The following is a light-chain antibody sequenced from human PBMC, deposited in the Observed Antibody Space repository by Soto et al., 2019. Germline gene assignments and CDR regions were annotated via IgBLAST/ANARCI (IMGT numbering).Light chain of an antibody. CDR3: MQRDT. CDR2: TLS. CDR1: QSLLDSDDGNTD. J-gene: IGKJ5*01. V-gene: IGKV2-40*01. Sequence: DIVMTQTPLSLPVTPGEPASISCRSSQSLLDSDDGNTDLDWYLQKPGQSPQLLIYTLSYRAYVVPDRFSGSGSCTYFTLKISRVEAEDVGVYYCMQRDTFGQGTRLEIK.